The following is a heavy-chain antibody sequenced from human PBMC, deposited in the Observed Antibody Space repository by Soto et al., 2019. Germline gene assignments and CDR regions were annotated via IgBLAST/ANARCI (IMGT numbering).Heavy chain of an antibody. J-gene: IGHJ6*02. Sequence: SETLSLTCTVSGGSISSSSYYWGWIRQPPGKGLEWIGSIYYSGSTYYNPSLKSRVTISVDTSKNQFSLKLSSVTAADTAVYYCARVLVHYGSGVWYYGMDVWGQGTTVTVSS. V-gene: IGHV4-39*01. CDR1: GGSISSSSYY. D-gene: IGHD3-10*01. CDR3: ARVLVHYGSGVWYYGMDV. CDR2: IYYSGST.